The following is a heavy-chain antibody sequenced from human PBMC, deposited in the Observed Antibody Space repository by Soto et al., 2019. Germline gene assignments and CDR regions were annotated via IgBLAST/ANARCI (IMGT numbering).Heavy chain of an antibody. J-gene: IGHJ4*02. CDR1: GFTFSSYA. Sequence: GGSLRLSCAASGFTFSSYAMSWVRQAPGKGLEWVSAISGSGGSTYYADSVKGRFTISRDNSKNTLYLQMNSLRAEDTAVYYCAKVPISDYGGNSFFDYWGQGTLVTVSS. V-gene: IGHV3-23*01. CDR3: AKVPISDYGGNSFFDY. CDR2: ISGSGGST. D-gene: IGHD4-17*01.